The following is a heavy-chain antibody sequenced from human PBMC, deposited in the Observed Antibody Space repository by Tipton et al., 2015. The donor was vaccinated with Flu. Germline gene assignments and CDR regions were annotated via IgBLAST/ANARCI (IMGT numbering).Heavy chain of an antibody. D-gene: IGHD6-6*01. Sequence: TLSLTCTVSGGSISSYYWSWIRQPPGKGLGWIGYIYYSGSTNYNPSLKSRVTISVDTSKNQFSLKLSSVTAADTAVYYCARQGGYSSSSSYYYGMDVWGQGTTVTVSS. CDR1: GGSISSYY. J-gene: IGHJ6*02. V-gene: IGHV4-59*08. CDR3: ARQGGYSSSSSYYYGMDV. CDR2: IYYSGST.